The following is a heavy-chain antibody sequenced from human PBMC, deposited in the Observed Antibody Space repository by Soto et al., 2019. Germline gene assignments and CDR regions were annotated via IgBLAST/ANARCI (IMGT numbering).Heavy chain of an antibody. V-gene: IGHV3-53*01. CDR3: ASLYY. CDR2: IYTGGST. Sequence: EVQLVESGGGLIQPGGSLRLSCAASGFTISNYYMTWVRQAPGMGLEWVSVIYTGGSTSYADSVQGRFTISRDISKNTLYLQMNNLRAEYTAVYYCASLYYWGQGTLVTVSS. CDR1: GFTISNYY. J-gene: IGHJ4*02.